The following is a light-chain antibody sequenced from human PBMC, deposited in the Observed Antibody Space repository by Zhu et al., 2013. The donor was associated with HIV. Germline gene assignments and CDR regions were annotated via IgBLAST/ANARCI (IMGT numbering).Light chain of an antibody. CDR3: QQRSNWPSIT. CDR1: QSVSSSY. J-gene: IGKJ5*01. CDR2: GAS. V-gene: IGKV3D-20*02. Sequence: EIVLTQSPGTLSLSPGERATLSCTASQSVSSSYLTWYQQRPGQAPRLLIFGASSRASGIPDRFSGSGSGTDFTLTISSLEPEDFAVYYCQQRSNWPSITFGQGTRLEIK.